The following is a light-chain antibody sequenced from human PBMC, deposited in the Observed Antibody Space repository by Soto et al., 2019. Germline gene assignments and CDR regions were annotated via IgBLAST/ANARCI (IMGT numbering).Light chain of an antibody. V-gene: IGKV3-15*01. Sequence: EIVMTQSPATLSVSPGERATLSCRASQSVSSNLAWYQQNPGQAPRLLIYGASTRATSIPARFSGSGSGTEFTLTNRSLQSEDFAVYYCQQYNNWPGTFGQGTKVEIK. CDR1: QSVSSN. CDR2: GAS. J-gene: IGKJ1*01. CDR3: QQYNNWPGT.